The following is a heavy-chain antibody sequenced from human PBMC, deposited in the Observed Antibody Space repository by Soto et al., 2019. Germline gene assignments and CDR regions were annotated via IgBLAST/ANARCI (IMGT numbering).Heavy chain of an antibody. CDR2: IWYDGSNK. J-gene: IGHJ6*02. V-gene: IGHV3-33*01. CDR3: ARDFSASVPYYYYYGMDV. CDR1: GFTFSSYC. D-gene: IGHD3-10*01. Sequence: PGGALRLSCAASGFTFSSYCVHWVRQAPGKGLEWVAVIWYDGSNKYYADSVKGRFTISRDNSKNTLYLQMNSLRAEDTAVYYCARDFSASVPYYYYYGMDVWGQGTTVTVSS.